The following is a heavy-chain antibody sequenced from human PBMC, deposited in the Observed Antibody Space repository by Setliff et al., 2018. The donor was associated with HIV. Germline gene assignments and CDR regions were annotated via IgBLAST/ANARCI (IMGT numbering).Heavy chain of an antibody. CDR1: GYTFTNYA. Sequence: GASVKVSCKASGYTFTNYAMQWVRQAPGQGLEWMGWINAGNGSTKYSQKFQGRVTITRDTFASIAYMELSSLRSEDTAVYYCARPDSRWYARGRDPLYGLDVWCQGTTVTVSS. J-gene: IGHJ6*02. D-gene: IGHD6-13*01. CDR3: ARPDSRWYARGRDPLYGLDV. V-gene: IGHV1-3*01. CDR2: INAGNGST.